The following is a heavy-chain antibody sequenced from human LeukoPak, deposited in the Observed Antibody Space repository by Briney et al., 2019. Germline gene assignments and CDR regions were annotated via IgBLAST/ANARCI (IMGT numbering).Heavy chain of an antibody. V-gene: IGHV4-61*08. CDR2: IYYGGST. D-gene: IGHD1-26*01. CDR3: ASGRGGATEVL. Sequence: PSETLSLTCSVSGGSVSSGAYYWSWIRQPPGKGLEWIGYIYYGGSTSYNPSLQSRVTMSLDTSKNQLSLRLSSVTAADTAVYYCASGRGGATEVLWGQGTLVTVSS. J-gene: IGHJ4*02. CDR1: GGSVSSGAYY.